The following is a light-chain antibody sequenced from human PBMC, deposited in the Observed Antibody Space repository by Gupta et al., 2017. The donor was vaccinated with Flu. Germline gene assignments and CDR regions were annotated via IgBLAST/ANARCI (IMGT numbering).Light chain of an antibody. V-gene: IGLV2-11*03. CDR3: CSPAGTFYV. CDR2: DVS. J-gene: IGLJ1*01. Sequence: SGSPGQSNTIACTGTNSNYGSCYHQHPGKAHRLIIYDVSERPTGVPDRFTGSKAGNTAALTIAVLQAEDEADYNCCSPAGTFYVLGPGTEVTVL. CDR1: NSNY.